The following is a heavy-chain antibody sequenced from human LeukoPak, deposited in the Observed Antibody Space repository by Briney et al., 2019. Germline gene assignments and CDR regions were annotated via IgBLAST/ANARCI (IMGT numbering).Heavy chain of an antibody. CDR3: AREMDYYDSSGYYVAL. CDR1: GGSFSSYY. V-gene: IGHV4-39*07. D-gene: IGHD3-22*01. Sequence: PSETLSLTCAVYGGSFSSYYWGWIRQPPGKGLEWIGSIYYSGSTYYNPSLKSRVTISVDTSKNQFSLKLSSVTAADTAVYYCAREMDYYDSSGYYVALWGQGTLVTVSS. CDR2: IYYSGST. J-gene: IGHJ4*02.